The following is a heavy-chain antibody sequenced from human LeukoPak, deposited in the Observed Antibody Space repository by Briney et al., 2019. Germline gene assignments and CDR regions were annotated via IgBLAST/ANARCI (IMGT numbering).Heavy chain of an antibody. CDR1: GFTFSSYA. J-gene: IGHJ2*01. CDR3: ARGVVPTAMRYWYFDL. Sequence: GGSLRLSCAASGFTFSSYAMNWVRQAPGKGLEWVSAISGSGGSTYYADSVKGRFTISRDNSKNTLYLQMNSLRAEDSAVYYCARGVVPTAMRYWYFDLWGRGTLVTVSS. V-gene: IGHV3-23*01. CDR2: ISGSGGST. D-gene: IGHD2-2*01.